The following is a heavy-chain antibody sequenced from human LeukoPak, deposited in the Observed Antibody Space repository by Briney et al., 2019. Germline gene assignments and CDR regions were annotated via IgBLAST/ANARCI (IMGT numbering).Heavy chain of an antibody. CDR2: IRYDGSNK. Sequence: GGSLRLSCAASGFISNAYVMHWVRQAPGKGLEWVAFIRYDGSNKYYADSVKGRFTISRDNSKNTLYLQMNSLRAEDTAVYYCAKDREAAAVLDYWGQGTLVTVSS. CDR1: GFISNAYV. D-gene: IGHD6-13*01. J-gene: IGHJ4*02. V-gene: IGHV3-30*02. CDR3: AKDREAAAVLDY.